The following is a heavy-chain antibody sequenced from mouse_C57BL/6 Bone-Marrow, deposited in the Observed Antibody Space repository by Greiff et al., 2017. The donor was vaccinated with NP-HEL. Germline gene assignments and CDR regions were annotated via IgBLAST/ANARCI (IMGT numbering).Heavy chain of an antibody. CDR2: ISNGGGST. D-gene: IGHD2-4*01. CDR1: GFTFSDYY. V-gene: IGHV5-12*01. CDR3: ARRGLRDWYFDV. Sequence: EVKLVESGGGLVQPGGSLKLSCAASGFTFSDYYMYWVRQTPEKRLEWVAYISNGGGSTYYPDTVKGRFTISRDNAKNTLYLQMSRLKSEDTAMYYSARRGLRDWYFDVWGTGTTVTVSS. J-gene: IGHJ1*03.